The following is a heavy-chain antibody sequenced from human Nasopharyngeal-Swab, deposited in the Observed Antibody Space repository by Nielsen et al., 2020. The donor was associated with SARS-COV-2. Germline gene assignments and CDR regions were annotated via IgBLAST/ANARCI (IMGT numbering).Heavy chain of an antibody. Sequence: SETLSLTCTVSGGSISSYYWSWIRQPPGKGLEWIGYIYYSGSTNYNPSLKSRVTISVDTSKNQFSLKLSSVTAADTAVYYCARQTRIAVAGKGVYYWGQGTLVTVSS. V-gene: IGHV4-59*01. CDR1: GGSISSYY. J-gene: IGHJ4*02. D-gene: IGHD6-19*01. CDR2: IYYSGST. CDR3: ARQTRIAVAGKGVYY.